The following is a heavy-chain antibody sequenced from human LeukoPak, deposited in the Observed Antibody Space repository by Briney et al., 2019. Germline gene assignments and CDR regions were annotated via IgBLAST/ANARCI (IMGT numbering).Heavy chain of an antibody. Sequence: GGSLRLSCVASGFTFSDCYMSWIRQAPGKGLEWVSYISSSGSTIYYADSVKGRFTISRDNAKNSLYLQMNSPRAEDTAVYYCAKVDNNWNLLLWGQGTLVTVSS. D-gene: IGHD1-7*01. CDR2: ISSSGSTI. CDR3: AKVDNNWNLLL. V-gene: IGHV3-11*04. CDR1: GFTFSDCY. J-gene: IGHJ4*02.